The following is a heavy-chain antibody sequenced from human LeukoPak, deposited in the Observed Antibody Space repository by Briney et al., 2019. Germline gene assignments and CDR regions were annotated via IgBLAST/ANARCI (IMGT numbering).Heavy chain of an antibody. CDR2: ITTSGTYI. CDR3: ARPRGNVEMATIPFDY. D-gene: IGHD5-24*01. V-gene: IGHV3-21*01. Sequence: GGSLKLSCATSGFTFNNYNMNWVRQAPGRALEWVSSITTSGTYIYYAGSVKGRFTISRHNAKNSLYLEMNSLRAEDTAVYYCARPRGNVEMATIPFDYWGQGTLVTVSS. J-gene: IGHJ4*02. CDR1: GFTFNNYN.